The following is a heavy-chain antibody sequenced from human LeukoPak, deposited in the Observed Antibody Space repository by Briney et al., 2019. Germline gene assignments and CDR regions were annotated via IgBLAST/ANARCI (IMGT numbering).Heavy chain of an antibody. CDR1: GFTFSNYG. CDR3: VRDWGGGSCY. CDR2: ISFDGSQE. V-gene: IGHV3-30*02. D-gene: IGHD2-15*01. J-gene: IGHJ4*02. Sequence: GGSLRLSCAASGFTFSNYGMHWVRQAPGKGREWVALISFDGSQEYYADSVKGRFTISRDNSKSTVYLQMNSLRVEDTAAYYCVRDWGGGSCYWGQGTLVTVSS.